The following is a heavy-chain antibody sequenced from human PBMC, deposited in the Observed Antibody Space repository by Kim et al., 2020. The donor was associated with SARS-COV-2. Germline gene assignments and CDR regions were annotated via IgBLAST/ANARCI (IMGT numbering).Heavy chain of an antibody. J-gene: IGHJ6*02. CDR1: GFTFSSYW. Sequence: GGSLRLSCAASGFTFSSYWMHWVRQAPGKGLVWVSRINSDGSSTSYADSVKGRFTISRDNAKNTLYLQMNSLRAEDTAVYYCARGDYDFWSGYYPYYYGMEVWGQGTTVTVSS. CDR2: INSDGSST. V-gene: IGHV3-74*01. D-gene: IGHD3-3*01. CDR3: ARGDYDFWSGYYPYYYGMEV.